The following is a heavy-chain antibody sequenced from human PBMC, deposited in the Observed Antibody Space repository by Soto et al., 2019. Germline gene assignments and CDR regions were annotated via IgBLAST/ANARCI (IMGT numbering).Heavy chain of an antibody. D-gene: IGHD6-6*01. CDR2: ISYDGSNK. V-gene: IGHV3-30*18. Sequence: PWGSLRLSCAASGFTFSSYGMHWVRQAPGKGLEWVAVISYDGSNKYYADSVKGRFTISRDNSKNTLYLQMNSLRAEDTAVYYCAKDRLNPIMSFDYWGQGTLVTVSS. J-gene: IGHJ4*02. CDR3: AKDRLNPIMSFDY. CDR1: GFTFSSYG.